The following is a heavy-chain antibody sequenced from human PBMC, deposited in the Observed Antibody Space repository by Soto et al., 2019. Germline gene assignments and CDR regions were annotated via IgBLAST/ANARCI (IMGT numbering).Heavy chain of an antibody. Sequence: QVQLVQSGAEVKKPGASVKVSCKASGYTFTSYYMHWVRQAPGQGLEWMGIINPSGGSTSYAQKFQGRVTMTRDTSTSTVYMELSSLRSEDTAVYYCARDILGWSNYYYYGMDVWGQGTTVTVSS. J-gene: IGHJ6*02. D-gene: IGHD1-26*01. V-gene: IGHV1-46*01. CDR3: ARDILGWSNYYYYGMDV. CDR1: GYTFTSYY. CDR2: INPSGGST.